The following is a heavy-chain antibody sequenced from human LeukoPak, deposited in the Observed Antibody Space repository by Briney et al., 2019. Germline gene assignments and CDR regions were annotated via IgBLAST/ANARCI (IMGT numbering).Heavy chain of an antibody. CDR1: GGSISNYY. J-gene: IGHJ1*01. D-gene: IGHD1-26*01. V-gene: IGHV4-59*01. CDR2: IYYSGST. Sequence: SEALSLTCTVSGGSISNYYWSWIRQPPGKGLEWIGYIYYSGSTYYNPSLRSRVTISVDTSKNQFSVNLNSVTAADTAVYYCARALSGTYGLFQHWGQGTLVTVSS. CDR3: ARALSGTYGLFQH.